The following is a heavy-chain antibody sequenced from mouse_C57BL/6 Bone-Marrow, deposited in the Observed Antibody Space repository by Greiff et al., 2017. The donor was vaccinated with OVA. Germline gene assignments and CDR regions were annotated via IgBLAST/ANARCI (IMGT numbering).Heavy chain of an antibody. CDR3: ALDFIYNDYDYLAY. J-gene: IGHJ3*01. V-gene: IGHV14-3*01. Sequence: VQLQQSVAELVRPGASVKLSCTASGFTIKNTYMHWVKQRPEQGLEWIGRIDPANGNNKYAPKFQGKATLTADTSSHPAYLQLSSLTSKDPAIYVCALDFIYNDYDYLAYWGQGTLVTVSA. D-gene: IGHD2-4*01. CDR2: IDPANGNN. CDR1: GFTIKNTY.